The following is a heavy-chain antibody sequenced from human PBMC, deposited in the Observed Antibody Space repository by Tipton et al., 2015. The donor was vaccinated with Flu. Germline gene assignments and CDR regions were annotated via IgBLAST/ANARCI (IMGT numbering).Heavy chain of an antibody. CDR2: VSAYHGQT. D-gene: IGHD5-24*01. J-gene: IGHJ4*02. Sequence: QVQLVQSGGEVKKPGASVRVSCRSSGYTFSSYGFSWVRQAHGQGLEWMGWVSAYHGQTKYAQKFEGRVNMTTDKSTSTAYLDLRSLKSDDTAVYYCVRAEMATIFWSFWGQGTLVTVSS. CDR1: GYTFSSYG. V-gene: IGHV1-18*01. CDR3: VRAEMATIFWSF.